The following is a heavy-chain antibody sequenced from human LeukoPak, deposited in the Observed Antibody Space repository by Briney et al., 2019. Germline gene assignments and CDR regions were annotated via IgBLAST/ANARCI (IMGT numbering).Heavy chain of an antibody. Sequence: ASVKVSCKASGYTFTNYAMHWVRQAPGQRLEWMGWINAGNGNTKYSQKFQDRVTITRDTSASTAYMELSSLKSEDTAVYHCARGILWFGELSSLGYWGQGTLVTVSS. CDR2: INAGNGNT. V-gene: IGHV1-3*01. CDR3: ARGILWFGELSSLGY. J-gene: IGHJ4*02. CDR1: GYTFTNYA. D-gene: IGHD3-10*01.